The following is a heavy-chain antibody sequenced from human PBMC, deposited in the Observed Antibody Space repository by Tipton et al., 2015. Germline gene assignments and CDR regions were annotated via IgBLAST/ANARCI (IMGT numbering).Heavy chain of an antibody. J-gene: IGHJ2*01. D-gene: IGHD6-25*01. Sequence: LRLSCTVSGGSISSSNYYWGWIRQPPGKGLECIGSIYYSGSTYYNPSLNSRVTMSVDTSKNQFSLNLSSVTAADTAVYYCARRPWQGIVAATDRHWYFDLWGRGTLVTVSS. CDR2: IYYSGST. V-gene: IGHV4-39*01. CDR3: ARRPWQGIVAATDRHWYFDL. CDR1: GGSISSSNYY.